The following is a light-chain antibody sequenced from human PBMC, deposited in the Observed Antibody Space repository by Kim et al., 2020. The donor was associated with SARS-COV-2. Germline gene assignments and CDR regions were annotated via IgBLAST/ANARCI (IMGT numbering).Light chain of an antibody. CDR3: HVWDSDTVL. Sequence: GSAGRPAAITCSGDKLGDKFVFWYQQKAGQSPVLVIYQDTKRPSGIPERFSGSNSGTTATLTITGTQAMDEADYYCHVWDSDTVLFGGGTQLTVL. CDR2: QDT. CDR1: KLGDKF. V-gene: IGLV3-1*01. J-gene: IGLJ2*01.